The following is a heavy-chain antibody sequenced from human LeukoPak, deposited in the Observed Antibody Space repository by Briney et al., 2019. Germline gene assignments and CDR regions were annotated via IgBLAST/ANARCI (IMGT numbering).Heavy chain of an antibody. J-gene: IGHJ6*02. CDR3: ARTQNSGWYSGYYYYGMDV. D-gene: IGHD6-19*01. Sequence: GESLKISCKGSGYSFTSYWIGWVRQMPGKGLEWMGIIYPGDSDTRYSPSFQGQVTISADKSISTAYLQWSSLKASDTAMYYCARTQNSGWYSGYYYYGMDVWGQGTTVTVSS. V-gene: IGHV5-51*01. CDR1: GYSFTSYW. CDR2: IYPGDSDT.